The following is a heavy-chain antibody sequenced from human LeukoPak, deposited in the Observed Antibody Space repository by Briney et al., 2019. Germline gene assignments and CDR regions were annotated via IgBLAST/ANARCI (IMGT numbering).Heavy chain of an antibody. CDR1: GFTFRTYA. Sequence: GGSLRLPCTASGFTFRTYAMSWVRQAPGKGPQWVSYIGISDTTTYYADSVKGRFTISRDNAKNSLYLQMSSLRVEDTAIYYCARDSGVGGTFDYWGQGSLLTVSS. V-gene: IGHV3-48*04. J-gene: IGHJ4*02. CDR2: IGISDTTT. D-gene: IGHD1-26*01. CDR3: ARDSGVGGTFDY.